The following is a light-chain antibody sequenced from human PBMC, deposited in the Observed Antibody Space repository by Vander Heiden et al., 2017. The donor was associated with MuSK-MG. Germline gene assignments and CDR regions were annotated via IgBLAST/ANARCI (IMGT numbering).Light chain of an antibody. CDR1: QSVSSN. V-gene: IGKV3-15*01. J-gene: IGKJ4*01. CDR2: GAS. Sequence: EIVMTPSPATLSVSPGERATLSCRASQSVSSNLAWYQQKPGQAPRLLIYGASTRATGITARFSGSGSGIEFTLTISSRQSEDFAVYYCQQNNNWLALTFGGGTKVEIK. CDR3: QQNNNWLALT.